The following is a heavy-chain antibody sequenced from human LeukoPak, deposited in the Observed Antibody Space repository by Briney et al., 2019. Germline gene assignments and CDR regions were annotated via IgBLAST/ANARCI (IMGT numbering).Heavy chain of an antibody. J-gene: IGHJ4*02. CDR2: IYYSGRP. D-gene: IGHD5-12*01. V-gene: IGHV4-59*09. Sequence: MGYIYYSGRPNYNPSLKSRVTISVDTSNKQFSLRLSSVTAADTAVYYCARGYSAYRIDYWGQGTLVTVSS. CDR3: ARGYSAYRIDY.